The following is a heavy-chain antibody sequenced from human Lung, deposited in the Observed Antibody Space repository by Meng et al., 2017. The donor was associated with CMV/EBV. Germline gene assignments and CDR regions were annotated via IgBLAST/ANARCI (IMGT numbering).Heavy chain of an antibody. CDR3: ARSRAAWDWFDP. V-gene: IGHV4-59*11. CDR2: VFYNGNA. D-gene: IGHD6-13*01. CDR1: GGSISTHY. J-gene: IGHJ5*02. Sequence: SETXSLXCIVSGGSISTHYWSWIRQPPGKGLEWIGYVFYNGNANYNPSLTSRVTISVDTSKNQFSLKLNSVTAADTAVYYCARSRAAWDWFDPWGQGTLVTSPQ.